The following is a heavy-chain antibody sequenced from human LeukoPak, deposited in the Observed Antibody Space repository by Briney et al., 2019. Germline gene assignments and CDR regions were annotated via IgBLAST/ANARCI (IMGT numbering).Heavy chain of an antibody. V-gene: IGHV4-34*01. CDR2: INHSGST. J-gene: IGHJ4*02. CDR1: GGSFSDYY. Sequence: SETLSLTCAVYGGSFSDYYWSWIRQPPGKGLEWIGEINHSGSTNYNPSLKSRVTISVDTSKNQFSLKLSSVTAADTAVYYCARGPGYYYGWGSYWYGYWGQGPLVPVS. CDR3: ARGPGYYYGWGSYWYGY. D-gene: IGHD3-10*01.